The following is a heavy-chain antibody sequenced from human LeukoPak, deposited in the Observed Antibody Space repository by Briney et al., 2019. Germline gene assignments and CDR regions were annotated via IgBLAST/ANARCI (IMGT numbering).Heavy chain of an antibody. D-gene: IGHD1-1*01. CDR1: GGSISSSSYY. V-gene: IGHV4-39*01. CDR3: AKIRYSENIDY. Sequence: SETLSLTCTVSGGSISSSSYYWGWIRQPPGKGLECIGSIYYSGRTYYTPSLKSRVTISVDTSKNQFSLKLTSVTAADTAVYYCAKIRYSENIDYWGQGTLVTVSS. J-gene: IGHJ4*02. CDR2: IYYSGRT.